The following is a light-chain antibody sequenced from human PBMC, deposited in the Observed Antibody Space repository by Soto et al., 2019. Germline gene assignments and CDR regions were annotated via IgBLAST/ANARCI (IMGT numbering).Light chain of an antibody. J-gene: IGLJ1*01. CDR2: EVS. V-gene: IGLV2-23*02. CDR3: CSYAGSSTFYYV. CDR1: SSDVGSYNL. Sequence: QSVLTQPASVSGSPGQSITISCTGTSSDVGSYNLVSWYQQHPGKAPKLMIYEVSKRPSVVSNRFSGSKSGNTASLTISGLQAEYEADYYCCSYAGSSTFYYVFGTGTKVTVL.